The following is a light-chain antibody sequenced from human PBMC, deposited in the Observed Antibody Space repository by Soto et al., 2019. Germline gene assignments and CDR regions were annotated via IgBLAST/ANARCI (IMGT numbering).Light chain of an antibody. CDR2: LNSDGSH. J-gene: IGLJ2*01. V-gene: IGLV4-69*01. CDR3: QTWGTGTVV. CDR1: SGHSSYA. Sequence: QLVLTQSPSASASLGASVKLTCTLSSGHSSYAIAWHQQQPEKGPRYLMKLNSDGSHSKGDEIPDRFSGSSSGAERYLTIASIQSEDEADYYCQTWGTGTVVFGGGTKLTVL.